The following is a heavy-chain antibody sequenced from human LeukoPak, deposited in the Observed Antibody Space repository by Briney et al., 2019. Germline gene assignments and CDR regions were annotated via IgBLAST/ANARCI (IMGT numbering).Heavy chain of an antibody. CDR3: ARDLGRATVAMGSWFDP. CDR2: INPNTGGT. D-gene: IGHD2-2*01. J-gene: IGHJ5*02. CDR1: GYTFSGYY. V-gene: IGHV1-2*02. Sequence: GASVKISCKSSGYTFSGYYLHWVRQAPGQGLEWMGGINPNTGGTLYAQKFEGRVTMTRDTSVRTVYMEVLRLRSDDTAVYYCARDLGRATVAMGSWFDPWGQGTLVTVSS.